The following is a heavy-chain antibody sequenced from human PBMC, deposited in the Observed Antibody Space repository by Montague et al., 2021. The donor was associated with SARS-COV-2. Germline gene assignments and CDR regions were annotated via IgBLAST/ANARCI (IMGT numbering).Heavy chain of an antibody. CDR3: ARGYQLRFLEWSSRQSTFDY. V-gene: IGHV4-34*01. J-gene: IGHJ4*02. CDR1: GGSFSGYY. Sequence: SETLSLTCAVYGGSFSGYYWSWIRQPPGKGLEWIGEMNHSGSTNXNPSLKSRVTISVDTSKNQFSLKLSSVTAADTAVYYCARGYQLRFLEWSSRQSTFDYWSQGTLVTVSS. CDR2: MNHSGST. D-gene: IGHD3-3*01.